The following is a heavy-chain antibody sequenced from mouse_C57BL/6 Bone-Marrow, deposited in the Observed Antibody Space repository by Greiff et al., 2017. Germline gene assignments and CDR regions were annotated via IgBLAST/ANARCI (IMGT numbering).Heavy chain of an antibody. Sequence: QVQLKQSGPELVKPGASVKISCKASGYAFSSSWMNWVKQRPGKGLEWIGRIYPGDGDTNYNGKFKGKATLTADKSSSTAYMQLSSLTSEDSAVYFCAISPYYYGSFYWYFDVWGTGTTVTVSS. V-gene: IGHV1-82*01. CDR2: IYPGDGDT. CDR3: AISPYYYGSFYWYFDV. J-gene: IGHJ1*03. CDR1: GYAFSSSW. D-gene: IGHD1-1*01.